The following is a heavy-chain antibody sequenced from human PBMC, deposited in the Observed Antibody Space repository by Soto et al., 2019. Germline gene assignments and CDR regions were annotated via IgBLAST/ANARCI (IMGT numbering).Heavy chain of an antibody. CDR2: ISYDGSNK. J-gene: IGHJ4*02. D-gene: IGHD2-2*01. V-gene: IGHV3-30*18. CDR3: AKDSCISTSCYERYSYGYFDY. Sequence: GGPLRLSCVASGFTFSNYGMHWVRQAQGKGLEWVAVISYDGSNKYYADSVKGRFTISRDNSKNTLYLQMNSLRAEDTAVYYCAKDSCISTSCYERYSYGYFDYWGQGTLVNVSS. CDR1: GFTFSNYG.